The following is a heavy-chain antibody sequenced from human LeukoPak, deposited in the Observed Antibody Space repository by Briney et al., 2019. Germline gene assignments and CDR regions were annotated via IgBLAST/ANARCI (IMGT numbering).Heavy chain of an antibody. D-gene: IGHD6-6*01. Sequence: GESLQISCQGSGYSFTSYWIGWVRQLPGKGLEWMGIIYPGDSDTRYSPSFQGQVTISADKSISTAYLQWSSLKASDTAMYYCARHKAEYSSSSWLFYWGQGTLVTVSS. CDR3: ARHKAEYSSSSWLFY. V-gene: IGHV5-51*01. CDR1: GYSFTSYW. J-gene: IGHJ4*02. CDR2: IYPGDSDT.